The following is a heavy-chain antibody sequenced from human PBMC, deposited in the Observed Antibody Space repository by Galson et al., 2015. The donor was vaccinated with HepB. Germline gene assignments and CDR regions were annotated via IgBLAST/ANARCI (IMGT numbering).Heavy chain of an antibody. J-gene: IGHJ5*02. D-gene: IGHD2-2*01. V-gene: IGHV3-15*01. CDR3: TTDVYFSSYWSWLDP. CDR1: GFTFSNTW. CDR2: IKSKTDGGTT. Sequence: SLRLSCAASGFTFSNTWTSWVRQAPGRGLEWVGHIKSKTDGGTTDYAAPVKGRFTISRDDSKDTLYLQMHSLKTDDTAVYYCTTDVYFSSYWSWLDPWGQGTLVTVSS.